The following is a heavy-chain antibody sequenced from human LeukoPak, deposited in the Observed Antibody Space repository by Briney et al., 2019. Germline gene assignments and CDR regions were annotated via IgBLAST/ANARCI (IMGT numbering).Heavy chain of an antibody. CDR2: IYYSGST. CDR1: SGSITSGGYY. CDR3: ARAPKGMTTVRYYYYYYMDV. J-gene: IGHJ6*03. V-gene: IGHV4-31*03. D-gene: IGHD4-11*01. Sequence: SETLSLTCTVSSGSITSGGYYWNWIRQHPGKGLEWIGYIYYSGSTFYNPSLKSRVTMSVDASKNQFSLKLSSVTAADTAVYYCARAPKGMTTVRYYYYYYMDVWGKGTTVTVSS.